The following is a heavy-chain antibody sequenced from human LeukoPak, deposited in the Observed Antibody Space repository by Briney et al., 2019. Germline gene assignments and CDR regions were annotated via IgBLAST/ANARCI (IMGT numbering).Heavy chain of an antibody. D-gene: IGHD6-13*01. V-gene: IGHV3-7*01. Sequence: GGSLRLSCAASGFFFSAYGIHWVRQAPGKGLEWVANIKQDGSEKYYVDSVKGRFTISRDNAKNSLYLQMNSLRAEDTAVYYCAREVVAAAGTWFDPWGQGTLVTVSS. J-gene: IGHJ5*02. CDR2: IKQDGSEK. CDR3: AREVVAAAGTWFDP. CDR1: GFFFSAYG.